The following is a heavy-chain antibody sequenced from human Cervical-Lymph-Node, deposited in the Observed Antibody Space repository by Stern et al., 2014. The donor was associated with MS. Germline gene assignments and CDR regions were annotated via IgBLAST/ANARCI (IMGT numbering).Heavy chain of an antibody. Sequence: QVQLVQSGAEVKKPGSSVKVSCKASGGTFSSYTISWVRQAPGQGLAWMGRIIPILGIANYAQKFQGRVTITADKSTSTAYMELSSLRSEDTAVYYCASSSGSPLDYWGQGTLVTVSS. J-gene: IGHJ4*02. D-gene: IGHD6-25*01. CDR3: ASSSGSPLDY. CDR1: GGTFSSYT. V-gene: IGHV1-69*02. CDR2: IIPILGIA.